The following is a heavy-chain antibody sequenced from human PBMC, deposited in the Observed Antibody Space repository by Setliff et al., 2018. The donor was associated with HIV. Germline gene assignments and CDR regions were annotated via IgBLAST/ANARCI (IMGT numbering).Heavy chain of an antibody. J-gene: IGHJ4*02. V-gene: IGHV3-23*01. CDR3: AKDPRGYNYGFPDFDY. Sequence: GGSLRLSCAASGFTFTEYSMSWVRQAPGKGLEWVSGISGSGGSTYYADSVKGRFTISRDNSKNTLYLQMNSLRAEDTAVYYCAKDPRGYNYGFPDFDYWGQGTLVTVSS. D-gene: IGHD5-18*01. CDR2: ISGSGGST. CDR1: GFTFTEYS.